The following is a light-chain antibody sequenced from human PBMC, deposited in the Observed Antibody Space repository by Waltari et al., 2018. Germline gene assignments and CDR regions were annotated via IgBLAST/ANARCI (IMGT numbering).Light chain of an antibody. Sequence: EIVMTQSPATLSVSPGERATRSCRSSQPVSTNSAWYQHKPGQAPRLLISGASTRASGIPARFSGSVSVTQFTLTINSLQSEDFAVYYCQQYNIRLTFGGGTKVDIK. CDR2: GAS. V-gene: IGKV3-15*01. CDR3: QQYNIRLT. CDR1: QPVSTN. J-gene: IGKJ4*01.